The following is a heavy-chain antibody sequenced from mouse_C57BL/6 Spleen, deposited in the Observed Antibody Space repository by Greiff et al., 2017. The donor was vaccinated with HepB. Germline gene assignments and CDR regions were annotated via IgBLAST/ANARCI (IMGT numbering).Heavy chain of an antibody. V-gene: IGHV1-82*01. CDR1: GYAFSSSW. CDR3: ARLYYYGSSSLGYYAMDY. CDR2: IYPGDGDT. D-gene: IGHD1-1*01. J-gene: IGHJ4*01. Sequence: VKLMESGPELVKPGASVKISCKASGYAFSSSWMNWVKQRPGKGLEWIGRIYPGDGDTNYNGKFKGKATLTADKSSSTAYMQLSSLTSEDSAVYFCARLYYYGSSSLGYYAMDYWGQGTSVTVSS.